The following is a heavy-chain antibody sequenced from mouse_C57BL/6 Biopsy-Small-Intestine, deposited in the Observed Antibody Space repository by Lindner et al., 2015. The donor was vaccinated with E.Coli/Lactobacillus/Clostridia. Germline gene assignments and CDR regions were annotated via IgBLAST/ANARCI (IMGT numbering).Heavy chain of an antibody. Sequence: VQLQESGAELVRPGTSVKVSCRASGYAFTNYLIEWVKQRPGQGLEWIGVINPGSGSTNYNEKFKGKATLTVDKSSSTAYMELRSLTSEDSAVYYCVRDERYYFDYWGQGTTLTVSS. CDR2: INPGSGST. V-gene: IGHV1-54*01. J-gene: IGHJ2*01. CDR3: VRDERYYFDY. CDR1: GYAFTNYL.